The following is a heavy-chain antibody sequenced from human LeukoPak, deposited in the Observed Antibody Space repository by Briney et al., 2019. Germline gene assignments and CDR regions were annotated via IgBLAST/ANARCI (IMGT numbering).Heavy chain of an antibody. Sequence: PSETLSLTCTVSGGSISSYYWSWLRQPAGKGLEWLGRIYTSGSTNYNPSLKSRVTMSVDTSKNQFSLRLTSVTAADTAVYYCARQTGSGLFILPGGQGTLVTVSS. CDR3: ARQTGSGLFILP. V-gene: IGHV4-4*07. CDR1: GGSISSYY. J-gene: IGHJ4*02. CDR2: IYTSGST. D-gene: IGHD3/OR15-3a*01.